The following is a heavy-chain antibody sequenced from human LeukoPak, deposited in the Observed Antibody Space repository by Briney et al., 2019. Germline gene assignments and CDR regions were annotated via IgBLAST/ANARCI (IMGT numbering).Heavy chain of an antibody. D-gene: IGHD3-10*01. CDR2: INHRGGSK. Sequence: ASVKVSCKASGYTVTSYYIHWVRQAPGQGHEWMGIINHRGGSKRYAQKFQGRVTMTTDTSTSTVYMELSSLRSEDTAVYYCASGVVRGDLDYWGQGTLVTVSS. CDR1: GYTVTSYY. V-gene: IGHV1-46*01. CDR3: ASGVVRGDLDY. J-gene: IGHJ4*02.